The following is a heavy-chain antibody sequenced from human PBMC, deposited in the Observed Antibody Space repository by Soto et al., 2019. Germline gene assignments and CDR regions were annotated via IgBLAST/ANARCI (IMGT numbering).Heavy chain of an antibody. Sequence: QVQLVESGGGVVQPGRSLRLSCAASGFSFSSYGMHWVRQAPGKGLEWVAVISYDGDNKYYADSVKGRFTISRDNSKNTVYLQMNSLRAEDTAVYYCAKGEFDIVANGMDVWGQGTTVTVSS. CDR2: ISYDGDNK. CDR1: GFSFSSYG. V-gene: IGHV3-30*18. D-gene: IGHD5-12*01. CDR3: AKGEFDIVANGMDV. J-gene: IGHJ6*02.